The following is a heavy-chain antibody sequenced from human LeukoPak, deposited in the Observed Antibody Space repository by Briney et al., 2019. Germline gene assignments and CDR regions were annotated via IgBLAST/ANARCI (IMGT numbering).Heavy chain of an antibody. D-gene: IGHD3-10*01. Sequence: ASVKVSCKASGYTSTGYYMHWVRQAPGQGLEWMGWINPNSGGTNYAQKFQGRVTMTRDTSISTAYMELSRLKSDDTAVYYCARATGYYGSGSYYSIDYWGQGTLVTVSS. V-gene: IGHV1-2*02. CDR2: INPNSGGT. CDR1: GYTSTGYY. CDR3: ARATGYYGSGSYYSIDY. J-gene: IGHJ4*02.